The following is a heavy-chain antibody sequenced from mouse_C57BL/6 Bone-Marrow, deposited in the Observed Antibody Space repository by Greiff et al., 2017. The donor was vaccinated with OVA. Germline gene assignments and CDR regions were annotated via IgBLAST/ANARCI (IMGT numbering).Heavy chain of an antibody. Sequence: EVQLQQSGPELVKPGASVKISCKASGYTFTDYYMNWVKQSHGKSLEWIGDINPNNGGTSYNQKFKGKATLTVDKSSSTAYMELRSLTSEDSAVYYCARGTYYSNPGYWGQGTTLTVSS. D-gene: IGHD2-5*01. V-gene: IGHV1-26*01. CDR1: GYTFTDYY. CDR2: INPNNGGT. CDR3: ARGTYYSNPGY. J-gene: IGHJ2*01.